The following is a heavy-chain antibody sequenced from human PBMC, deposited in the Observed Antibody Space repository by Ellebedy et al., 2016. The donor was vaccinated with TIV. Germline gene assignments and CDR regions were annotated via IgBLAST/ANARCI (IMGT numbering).Heavy chain of an antibody. D-gene: IGHD4-17*01. CDR3: ATDGSYGDYLSPTHALEI. J-gene: IGHJ3*02. Sequence: GESLKISCAASGFPFRSYWVTWVRQAPGKGLEWVANINQDGSEKFYVDSVKGRFTISRDNAKNSLDLQMNSLRAEDTAIYYCATDGSYGDYLSPTHALEIWGQGTMVTVSP. CDR2: INQDGSEK. CDR1: GFPFRSYW. V-gene: IGHV3-7*01.